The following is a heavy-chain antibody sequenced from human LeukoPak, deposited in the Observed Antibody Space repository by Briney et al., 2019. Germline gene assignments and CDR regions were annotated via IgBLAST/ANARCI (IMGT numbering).Heavy chain of an antibody. J-gene: IGHJ3*02. CDR1: GFTFRSYG. CDR3: AKDQRRYYDFWSGYLPPHDAFDI. CDR2: IRYDGSNK. V-gene: IGHV3-30*02. D-gene: IGHD3-3*01. Sequence: GGSLRLSCAASGFTFRSYGMHWVRQAPGKGLEWVAYIRYDGSNKFYTVSVKGRFTISRDNSKNTLYLQMNSLRSEDTGVYYCAKDQRRYYDFWSGYLPPHDAFDIWGRGTMVTVSS.